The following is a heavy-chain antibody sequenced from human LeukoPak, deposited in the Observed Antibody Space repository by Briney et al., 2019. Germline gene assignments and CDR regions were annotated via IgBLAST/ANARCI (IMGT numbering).Heavy chain of an antibody. J-gene: IGHJ6*03. CDR2: IRQDESER. Sequence: GGSLRLSCAASGFTFSRYWMSWVRQAPGKGPEWVANIRQDESERYSADSVKGRFTISRDNAKKSVYLHMSSLRAEDTALYYCARLSAYYYGSYFYYYMDVWGKGTTVTVSS. D-gene: IGHD3-10*01. CDR1: GFTFSRYW. V-gene: IGHV3-7*01. CDR3: ARLSAYYYGSYFYYYMDV.